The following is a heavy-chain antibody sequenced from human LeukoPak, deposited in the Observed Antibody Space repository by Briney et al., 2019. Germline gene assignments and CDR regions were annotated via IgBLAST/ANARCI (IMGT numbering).Heavy chain of an antibody. CDR1: GGSISSGDYY. D-gene: IGHD4-17*01. Sequence: SETLSLTCTVSGGSISSGDYYWSWIRQPPGKGLEWIGYIYYSGSTYYNPSLKSRVTISVDTSKNQFSLKLSSVTAADTAVYYCAGYKTRLRCDAFDIWGQGTMVTVSS. CDR2: IYYSGST. J-gene: IGHJ3*02. V-gene: IGHV4-30-4*01. CDR3: AGYKTRLRCDAFDI.